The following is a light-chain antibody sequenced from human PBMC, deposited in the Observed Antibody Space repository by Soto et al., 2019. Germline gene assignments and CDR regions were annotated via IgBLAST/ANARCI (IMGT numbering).Light chain of an antibody. CDR1: SSNIGAGYD. V-gene: IGLV1-40*01. J-gene: IGLJ1*01. Sequence: QSVLTQPPSGSGAPGQRVTISCTGSSSNIGAGYDVHWYQQLPGTAPKLLIYGNSNRPSGVPDRFSGSKSGTSASLAITGLQAEDEADYYCQSYDSSFYVFGTGTKVTVL. CDR3: QSYDSSFYV. CDR2: GNS.